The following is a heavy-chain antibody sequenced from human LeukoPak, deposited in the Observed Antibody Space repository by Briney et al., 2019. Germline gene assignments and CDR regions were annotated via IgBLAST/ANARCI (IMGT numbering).Heavy chain of an antibody. CDR2: TYYSGST. CDR1: GGSISSYY. D-gene: IGHD3-3*01. J-gene: IGHJ5*02. CDR3: ARIPNYDFWSGYYEGGWFDP. V-gene: IGHV4-59*01. Sequence: KSSETLSLTCTVSGGSISSYYWSWIRQPPGKGLEWIGYTYYSGSTNYNPSLKSRVTISVDTSKNQFSLKLSSVTAADTAVYYCARIPNYDFWSGYYEGGWFDPWGQGTLVTVSS.